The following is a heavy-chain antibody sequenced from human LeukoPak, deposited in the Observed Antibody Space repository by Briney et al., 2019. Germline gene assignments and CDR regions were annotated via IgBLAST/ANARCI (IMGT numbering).Heavy chain of an antibody. V-gene: IGHV3-23*01. CDR2: IGTSSANT. CDR3: ARDPPVLRYFDWLPQRDAFDV. J-gene: IGHJ3*01. Sequence: GGSLRLSCAASGFTFSSFALSWIRQAPGKGLEWVSAIGTSSANTYYADSVTGRFTISRDNSQNTLYLQINNLRAEDTAVYYCARDPPVLRYFDWLPQRDAFDVWGQGTMVTVSS. CDR1: GFTFSSFA. D-gene: IGHD3-9*01.